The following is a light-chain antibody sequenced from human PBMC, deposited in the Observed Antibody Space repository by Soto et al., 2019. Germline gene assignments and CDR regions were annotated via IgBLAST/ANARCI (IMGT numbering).Light chain of an antibody. Sequence: QSALNQPPSASGSPGQSVTISCTGTSRDVGAYNYVSWYQQHPGKAPKVIIYDVNKRPSGVPDRFSGSKSGITASLTVSGLQTEDEADYYCGSHAGSSAVFGGGTKLTVL. CDR3: GSHAGSSAV. J-gene: IGLJ2*01. CDR2: DVN. V-gene: IGLV2-8*01. CDR1: SRDVGAYNY.